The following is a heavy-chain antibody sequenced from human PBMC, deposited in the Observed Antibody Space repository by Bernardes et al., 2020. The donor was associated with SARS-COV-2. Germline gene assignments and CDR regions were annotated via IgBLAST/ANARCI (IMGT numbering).Heavy chain of an antibody. D-gene: IGHD3-22*01. CDR1: GFTFSSYA. Sequence: GGSLRLSCAASGFTFSSYAMHWVRQAPGKGLEWVAVISYDGTNKYYADSVKGRFTISRDNSKNTLDLQMNSLRAEDTALYYCSRGLYYDSSGQYNWFEPWGQGAPVTVSS. V-gene: IGHV3-30*04. J-gene: IGHJ5*02. CDR2: ISYDGTNK. CDR3: SRGLYYDSSGQYNWFEP.